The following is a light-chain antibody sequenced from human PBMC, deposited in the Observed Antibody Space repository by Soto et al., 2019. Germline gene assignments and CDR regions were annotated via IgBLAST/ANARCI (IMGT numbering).Light chain of an antibody. CDR3: AAWDDSLNGWV. Sequence: QSVLTQPPSASGTPGQRVTISCSGSSSNIGSNIVNWYQQFPGTAPKLLIYSNNQRPSGVPDRFSGSKSGTSASLAISGLQSAHEADYYCAAWDDSLNGWVFGGGTKLTVL. V-gene: IGLV1-44*01. CDR1: SSNIGSNI. CDR2: SNN. J-gene: IGLJ3*02.